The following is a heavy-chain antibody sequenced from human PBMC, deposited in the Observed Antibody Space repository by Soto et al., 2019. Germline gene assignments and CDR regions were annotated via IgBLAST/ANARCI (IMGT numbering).Heavy chain of an antibody. D-gene: IGHD5-18*01. CDR1: RYTFTSYG. V-gene: IGHV1-18*04. Sequence: ASVKVSCKASRYTFTSYGISWVRQAPGQGLEWMGWISAYNGNTNYAQKLRGRVTMTTDTSTSTAYMELRSLRSDDTAVYYCARERDTDYGMDVWGQGTTVTVSS. CDR3: ARERDTDYGMDV. CDR2: ISAYNGNT. J-gene: IGHJ6*02.